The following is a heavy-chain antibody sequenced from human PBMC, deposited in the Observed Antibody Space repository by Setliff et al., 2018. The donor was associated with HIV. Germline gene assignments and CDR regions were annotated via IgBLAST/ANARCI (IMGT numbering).Heavy chain of an antibody. CDR2: IWYDGSNK. Sequence: GESLKISCAASGFTFSNYAMHWARQAPGKGLEWVAVIWYDGSNKYYSDSVKGRFTISRDNSKNTLYLQMNSLRADDTAVYYCAKAWSVILPSSIYNAFDIWGQGTMVTVSS. J-gene: IGHJ3*02. V-gene: IGHV3-30*02. D-gene: IGHD2-2*01. CDR1: GFTFSNYA. CDR3: AKAWSVILPSSIYNAFDI.